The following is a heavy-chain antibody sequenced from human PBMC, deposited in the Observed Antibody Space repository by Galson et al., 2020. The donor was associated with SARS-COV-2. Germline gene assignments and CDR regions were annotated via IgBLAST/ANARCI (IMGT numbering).Heavy chain of an antibody. V-gene: IGHV3-13*04. Sequence: GESLKISCAAPGFTFSSHDMHWVRQLPGKGLAWVSGTGADGRTYYPDSLKGRFTISRDNARNSLHLQMNSLTAGDTAVYYCARDDDSSGMGAFDVWGRGTMVTVSS. D-gene: IGHD3-22*01. CDR1: GFTFSSHD. J-gene: IGHJ3*01. CDR3: ARDDDSSGMGAFDV. CDR2: TGADGRT.